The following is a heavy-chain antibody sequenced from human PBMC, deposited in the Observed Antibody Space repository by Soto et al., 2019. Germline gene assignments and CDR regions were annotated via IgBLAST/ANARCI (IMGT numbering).Heavy chain of an antibody. CDR3: ARLVACNGGRCKFVP. CDR1: GGSISSSSYF. J-gene: IGHJ5*02. Sequence: QLQLQESGPGLVTPSETLSLTCTVSGGSISSSSYFWAWVRQSPAKGLEWIGSINYRRTTFYSASLKNRVTLSIDTSRNEFSLTLNSVTAADTAVYYCARLVACNGGRCKFVPWGQGTRVTVSS. D-gene: IGHD2-15*01. V-gene: IGHV4-39*01. CDR2: INYRRTT.